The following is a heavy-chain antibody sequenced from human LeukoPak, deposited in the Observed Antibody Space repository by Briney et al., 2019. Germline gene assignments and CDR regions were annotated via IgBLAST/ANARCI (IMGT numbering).Heavy chain of an antibody. Sequence: SETLSLACTVSGGSISSSSYYWGWIRQPPGKGLEWIGSTYYSGSTYYNPSLKSRVTISVDTSKNQFSLKLSSVTAADTAVYYCARPTWIQLWYHFDYWGQGTLVTVSS. CDR2: TYYSGST. D-gene: IGHD5-18*01. V-gene: IGHV4-39*01. CDR3: ARPTWIQLWYHFDY. J-gene: IGHJ4*02. CDR1: GGSISSSSYY.